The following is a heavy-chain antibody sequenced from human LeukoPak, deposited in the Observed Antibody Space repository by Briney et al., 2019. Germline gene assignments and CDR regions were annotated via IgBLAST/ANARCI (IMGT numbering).Heavy chain of an antibody. J-gene: IGHJ5*02. D-gene: IGHD6-13*01. CDR3: AISIAAAGWLDP. CDR1: GGSISSYY. Sequence: SETLSLTCTVSGGSISSYYWSWIRQPPGKGLEWIGYIYYSGSTNYNPSLKSRVTISVDTSKNQFSLKLSTVTAADTAVYYCAISIAAAGWLDPWGQGTLVTVSS. CDR2: IYYSGST. V-gene: IGHV4-59*01.